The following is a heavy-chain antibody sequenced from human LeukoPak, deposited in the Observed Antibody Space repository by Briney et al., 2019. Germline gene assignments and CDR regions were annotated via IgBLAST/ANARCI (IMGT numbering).Heavy chain of an antibody. CDR2: ISGSGGST. J-gene: IGHJ4*02. D-gene: IGHD6-19*01. CDR3: AKDRGIAVAGTIFDY. V-gene: IGHV3-23*01. CDR1: GFTFSSYA. Sequence: GGSLRLSCAASGFTFSSYAMSWVRQARGKGLEWVSDISGSGGSTYYADSVRGRFTISRDNSKNTLYLQMNSLRAEDTAVYYCAKDRGIAVAGTIFDYWGQGTLVTVSS.